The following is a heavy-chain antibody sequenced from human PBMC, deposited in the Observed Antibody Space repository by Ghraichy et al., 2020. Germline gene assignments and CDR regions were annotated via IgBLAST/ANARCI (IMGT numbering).Heavy chain of an antibody. CDR2: ISSSGSTI. Sequence: LSLTCAASGFTFSDYYMSWIRQAPGKGLEWVSYISSSGSTIYYAESVKGRFTISRDNAKNSLYLQMNSLRAEDTAVYYCARDPNYGFDIWGQGTMVTVSS. J-gene: IGHJ3*02. CDR1: GFTFSDYY. CDR3: ARDPNYGFDI. D-gene: IGHD1-7*01. V-gene: IGHV3-11*01.